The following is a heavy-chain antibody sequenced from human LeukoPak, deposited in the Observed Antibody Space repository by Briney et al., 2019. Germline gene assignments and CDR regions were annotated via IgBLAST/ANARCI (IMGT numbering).Heavy chain of an antibody. CDR2: INPSSGGA. D-gene: IGHD6-13*01. CDR1: GYTLTDHC. V-gene: IGHV1-2*05. J-gene: IGHJ4*02. Sequence: ASVKVSCKASGYTLTDHCMHWVRQAPGQGLEWMGRINPSSGGANFAQTVQGRVFMTRGTSISTVYMELSRLRPDDTGVYYCARGAAVGQTRVYWGEGTLVTVSS. CDR3: ARGAAVGQTRVY.